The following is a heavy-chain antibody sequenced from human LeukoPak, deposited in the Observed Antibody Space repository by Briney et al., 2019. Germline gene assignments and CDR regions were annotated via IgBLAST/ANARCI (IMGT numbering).Heavy chain of an antibody. CDR3: ARVYYYGSGSYVPAGYYFDY. CDR1: GYSISSGYY. CDR2: IYHSGST. Sequence: SETLSLTCTVSGYSISSGYYWGWIRQPPGKGLEWIGSIYHSGSTYYNPSLKSRVTISVDTSKNQFSLKLSSVTAADTAVYYCARVYYYGSGSYVPAGYYFDYWGQGTLVTVSS. D-gene: IGHD3-10*01. V-gene: IGHV4-38-2*02. J-gene: IGHJ4*02.